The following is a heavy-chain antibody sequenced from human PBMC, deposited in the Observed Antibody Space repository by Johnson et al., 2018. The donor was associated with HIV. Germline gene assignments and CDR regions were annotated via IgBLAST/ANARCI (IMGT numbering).Heavy chain of an antibody. Sequence: VQLVESGGGVVQPGGSLRLSCAASRFSFSSYWMHWVRQAPGKGLVWVSRINSDGSSTNYADSVKGRFTISRDNAKNTLYLQMNSLRADDTAVYYCARAYSYGAFDIWGQGTMVTVSS. D-gene: IGHD5-18*01. J-gene: IGHJ3*02. V-gene: IGHV3-74*02. CDR1: RFSFSSYW. CDR2: INSDGSST. CDR3: ARAYSYGAFDI.